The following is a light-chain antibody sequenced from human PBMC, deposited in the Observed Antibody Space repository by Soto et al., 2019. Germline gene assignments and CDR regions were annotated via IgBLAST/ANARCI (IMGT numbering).Light chain of an antibody. CDR2: DVS. J-gene: IGLJ1*01. CDR3: NSFTTSSTYV. Sequence: SALTQPASVSGSPGQSISISCTRTTSDVGRYNYVSWYQQHPGKAPKLMIYDVSYRPSWVSNRFSGSKSGITASLTISGLQAEDEADYYCNSFTTSSTYVFGTGTKVTVL. V-gene: IGLV2-14*03. CDR1: TSDVGRYNY.